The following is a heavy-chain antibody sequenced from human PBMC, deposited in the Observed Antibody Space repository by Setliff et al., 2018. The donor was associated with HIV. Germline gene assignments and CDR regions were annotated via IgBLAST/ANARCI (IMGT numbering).Heavy chain of an antibody. CDR3: ARDDHGDPFDY. V-gene: IGHV1-2*02. Sequence: ASVKVSCKSSGYTFTGSFMHWVRQAPGQGLEWMGWINCNSGGTYCAQNFQGRVTMTRDTSINTAYMELSRLRSDDTAVYYCARDDHGDPFDYWGQGTQVTVSS. CDR1: GYTFTGSF. J-gene: IGHJ4*02. CDR2: INCNSGGT. D-gene: IGHD4-17*01.